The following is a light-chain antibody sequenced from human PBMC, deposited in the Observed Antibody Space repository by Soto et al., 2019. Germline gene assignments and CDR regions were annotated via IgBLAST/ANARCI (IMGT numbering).Light chain of an antibody. CDR3: QQYYSYPL. J-gene: IGKJ4*01. CDR2: AAS. CDR1: QGISSY. V-gene: IGKV1-8*01. Sequence: AIRMTQSPSSLSASTGDRVTITCRASQGISSYLAWYQQKPGKAPKLLIYAASTLQSGVPSRFSGSGSGTDFTLTISCLQSEDFATYYCQQYYSYPLFGGGTRWIS.